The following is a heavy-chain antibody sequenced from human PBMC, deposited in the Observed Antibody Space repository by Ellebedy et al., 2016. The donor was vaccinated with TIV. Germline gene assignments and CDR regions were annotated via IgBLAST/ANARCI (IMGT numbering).Heavy chain of an antibody. CDR2: ISGSGGST. D-gene: IGHD5-18*01. V-gene: IGHV3-23*01. Sequence: GESLKISXAASGFTFSSYAMSWVRQAPGKGLEWVSAISGSGGSTYYADSVKGRFTISRDNSKNTLYLQMNSLRAEDTAVYYCAKTDHVDTAMVNGRAFDIWGQGTMVTVSS. CDR3: AKTDHVDTAMVNGRAFDI. J-gene: IGHJ3*02. CDR1: GFTFSSYA.